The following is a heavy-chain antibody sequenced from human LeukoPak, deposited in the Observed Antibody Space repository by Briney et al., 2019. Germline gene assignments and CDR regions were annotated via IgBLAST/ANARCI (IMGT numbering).Heavy chain of an antibody. CDR3: ARDQFGIAAAGITDY. CDR2: IKQDGSER. D-gene: IGHD6-13*01. V-gene: IGHV3-7*01. J-gene: IGHJ4*02. CDR1: GFTFSRHW. Sequence: GWSLRLSCATSGFTFSRHWMSWVRQAPGKGPEWVANIKQDGSERYYVHSVKGRFTISRDNAKNSLYLQMNSLRAEDTAVYYCARDQFGIAAAGITDYWGQGTLVTVSS.